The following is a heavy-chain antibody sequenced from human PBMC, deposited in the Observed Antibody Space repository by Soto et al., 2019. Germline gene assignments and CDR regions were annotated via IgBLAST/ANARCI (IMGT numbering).Heavy chain of an antibody. CDR2: INYTGTT. CDR1: GGSFSGYS. CDR3: AREGGSGWYYYDY. D-gene: IGHD6-19*01. V-gene: IGHV4-34*02. Sequence: QVQLQQWGAGLLKPSETLSLTCAVNGGSFSGYSWTWIRQAPGKGLDWIWEINYTGTTNYSPSLKRRVTLSVDTAKNQFSLELRSVSAADTAVYYCAREGGSGWYYYDYWGHGTLVTVSS. J-gene: IGHJ4*01.